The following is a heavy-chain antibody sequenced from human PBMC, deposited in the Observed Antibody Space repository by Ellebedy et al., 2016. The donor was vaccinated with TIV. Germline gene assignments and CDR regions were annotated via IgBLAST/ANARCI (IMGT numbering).Heavy chain of an antibody. V-gene: IGHV3-30*03. Sequence: PGGSLRLSCAASGFTFSNYGMHWVRQAPGKGLEWVAVVSYDGSNKYYADSVKGRFTISRDNSKNKLYLQMNSLRAEDMAVYYCARRGYCSGGSCASVPFDYWGQGTLVTVSS. J-gene: IGHJ4*02. D-gene: IGHD2-15*01. CDR1: GFTFSNYG. CDR3: ARRGYCSGGSCASVPFDY. CDR2: VSYDGSNK.